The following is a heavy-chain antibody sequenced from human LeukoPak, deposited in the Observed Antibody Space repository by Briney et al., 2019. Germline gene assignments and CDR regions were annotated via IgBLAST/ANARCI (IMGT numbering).Heavy chain of an antibody. CDR1: GFTFSSYG. D-gene: IGHD4-11*01. Sequence: PGIALRLSCAASGFTFSSYGMHWVRQAPGKGLEWVAVIWYDGSNKYYADSVKGRFTISRDNSKNTLYLQMNSLRAEDTAVYYCARGLSKDAFDIWGQGTMVTVSS. CDR3: ARGLSKDAFDI. V-gene: IGHV3-33*01. CDR2: IWYDGSNK. J-gene: IGHJ3*02.